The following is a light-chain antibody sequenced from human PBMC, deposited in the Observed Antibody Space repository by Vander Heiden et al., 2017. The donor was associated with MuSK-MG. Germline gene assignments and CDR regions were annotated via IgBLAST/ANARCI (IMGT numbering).Light chain of an antibody. J-gene: IGLJ3*02. Sequence: QSALTQPASVSGSPGRSITISCTGTSSDLGDYNFVAWYQQHPGEAPKLIIYDVSSRPSGVSHRFAGSKSGNTASLTISGLQTEDEADYYCTSYTTYSILLFGGGTKVTVL. CDR2: DVS. CDR3: TSYTTYSILL. CDR1: SSDLGDYNF. V-gene: IGLV2-14*03.